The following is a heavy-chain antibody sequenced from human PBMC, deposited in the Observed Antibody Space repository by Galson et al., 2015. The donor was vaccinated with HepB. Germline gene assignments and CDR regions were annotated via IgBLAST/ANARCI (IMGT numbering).Heavy chain of an antibody. CDR3: ARGAGGDSFGDWFDP. D-gene: IGHD3-16*01. Sequence: SLRLSCAASGFTFSSYDMHWVRQATGKGLEWVSAIGTAGDTYYPGSVKGRFTISRENAKNSLYLQMNSLRAGDTAVYYCARGAGGDSFGDWFDPWGQGTLVTVSS. CDR2: IGTAGDT. CDR1: GFTFSSYD. V-gene: IGHV3-13*01. J-gene: IGHJ5*02.